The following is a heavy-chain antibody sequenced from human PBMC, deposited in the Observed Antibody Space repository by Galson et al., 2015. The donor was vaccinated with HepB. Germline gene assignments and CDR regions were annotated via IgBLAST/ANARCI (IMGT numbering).Heavy chain of an antibody. D-gene: IGHD2-15*01. Sequence: LRLSCAASGFTFSSYGMHWVRQAPGKGLEWVAVIWYDGSNKYYADSVKGRFTISRDNSKNTLYLQMNSLRAEDTAVYYCARDRYCSGGSCYASSPYYYYGTDVWGQGTTVTVSS. CDR2: IWYDGSNK. J-gene: IGHJ6*02. CDR3: ARDRYCSGGSCYASSPYYYYGTDV. V-gene: IGHV3-33*01. CDR1: GFTFSSYG.